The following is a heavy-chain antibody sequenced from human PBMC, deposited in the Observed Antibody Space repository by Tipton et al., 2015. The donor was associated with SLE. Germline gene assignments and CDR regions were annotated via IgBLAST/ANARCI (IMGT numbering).Heavy chain of an antibody. Sequence: SLRLSCAASGFTFSSYGMTWVRQAPGKGLEWVSTISGGGSSKFHADSVLGRFTISRDNSKNTLYLQMEGLRAEDTAVYYCAKAEEFRDYDFWSGHAFDIWGQGTLVTVSS. J-gene: IGHJ3*02. V-gene: IGHV3-23*01. D-gene: IGHD3-3*01. CDR1: GFTFSSYG. CDR3: AKAEEFRDYDFWSGHAFDI. CDR2: ISGGGSSK.